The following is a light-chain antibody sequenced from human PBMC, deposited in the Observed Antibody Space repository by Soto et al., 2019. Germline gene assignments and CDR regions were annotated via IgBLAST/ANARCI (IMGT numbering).Light chain of an antibody. V-gene: IGKV3-15*01. CDR1: QSVSSN. J-gene: IGKJ1*01. CDR3: QQYNKWPLWT. Sequence: EIVMTQSPGTLSVSPGERATLSCRASQSVSSNLAWYQQKPGQAPRLLIFGASTRATGIPARFSGSGSGTEFPLTISSLQSEDFAVYYCQQYNKWPLWTCGQGTKVEIK. CDR2: GAS.